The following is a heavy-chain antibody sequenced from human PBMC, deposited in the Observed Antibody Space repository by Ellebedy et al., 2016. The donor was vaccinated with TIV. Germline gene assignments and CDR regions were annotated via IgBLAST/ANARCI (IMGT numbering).Heavy chain of an antibody. V-gene: IGHV4-39*07. Sequence: SETLSLTCTVSGGSISSINYYWGWIRQPPGKGLEWIGNIYYTGRTFYNPSLKSRVSISVDTSKNQFSLKLTSVTAADTAVYYCAREPYYDTLTGESRGDDFWGQGTLVTVSS. CDR1: GGSISSINYY. D-gene: IGHD3-9*01. CDR3: AREPYYDTLTGESRGDDF. J-gene: IGHJ4*02. CDR2: IYYTGRT.